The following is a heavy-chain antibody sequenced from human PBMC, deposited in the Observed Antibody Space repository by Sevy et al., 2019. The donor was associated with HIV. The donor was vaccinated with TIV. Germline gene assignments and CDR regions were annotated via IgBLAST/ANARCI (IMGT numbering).Heavy chain of an antibody. CDR1: GFTFSSHA. D-gene: IGHD2-15*01. CDR3: ATDIVVEVAATPSLGYYYYYGMDV. V-gene: IGHV3-30-3*01. Sequence: VGSLRLSCAASGFTFSSHAMHWVLQAPGKALEWVAVIAYDGSNKYYADSVKGRFTISRDNSKNTLYLQMNSLRAEDTAVYYRATDIVVEVAATPSLGYYYYYGMDVWGQGTTVTVSS. J-gene: IGHJ6*02. CDR2: IAYDGSNK.